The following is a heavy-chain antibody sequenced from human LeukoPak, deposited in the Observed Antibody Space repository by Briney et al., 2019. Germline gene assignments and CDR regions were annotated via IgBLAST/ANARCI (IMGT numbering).Heavy chain of an antibody. V-gene: IGHV3-74*01. D-gene: IGHD3-3*01. Sequence: GGSLRLSCAPPVFTFSIYWMHTVRPAPGKGRVWVSRINSVGGIPCYAHSVKGRVTIPRDNDKTTLYLQMNSLRAEDTAVYYCARRPRKPPTEWLLPTDYYCSYMDVWGKGTTVTVSS. CDR1: VFTFSIYW. CDR2: INSVGGIP. CDR3: ARRPRKPPTEWLLPTDYYCSYMDV. J-gene: IGHJ6*03.